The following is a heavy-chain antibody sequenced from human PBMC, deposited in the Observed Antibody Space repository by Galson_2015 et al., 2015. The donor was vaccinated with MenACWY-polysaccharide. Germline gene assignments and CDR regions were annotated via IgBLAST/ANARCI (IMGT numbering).Heavy chain of an antibody. V-gene: IGHV1-18*01. Sequence: SVKVSCKASGYTFTSYGISWVRQAPGQGLEWMGWISAYNGNTNYAQKLQGRVTMTTDTSTSTAYMELRSLRSDDTAVYYCARETPQTPGNYGDRGFDYWGQGTLVTVSS. D-gene: IGHD4-17*01. J-gene: IGHJ4*02. CDR2: ISAYNGNT. CDR1: GYTFTSYG. CDR3: ARETPQTPGNYGDRGFDY.